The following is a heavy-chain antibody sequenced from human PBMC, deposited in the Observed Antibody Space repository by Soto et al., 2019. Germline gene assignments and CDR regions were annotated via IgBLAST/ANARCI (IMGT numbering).Heavy chain of an antibody. CDR3: AVGYCSGGSCYSTNYFDY. CDR2: ISSSGSTI. Sequence: PGGSLRLSCAASGFTFSSYEMNWVRQAPGKGLEWVSYISSSGSTIYYADSVKGRFTISRDNAKNSLYLQMNSLRAEDTAVYYCAVGYCSGGSCYSTNYFDYWGQGTLVTVSS. CDR1: GFTFSSYE. J-gene: IGHJ4*02. V-gene: IGHV3-48*03. D-gene: IGHD2-15*01.